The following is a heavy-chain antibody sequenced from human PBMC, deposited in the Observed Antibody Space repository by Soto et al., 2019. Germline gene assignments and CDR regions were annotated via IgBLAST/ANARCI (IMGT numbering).Heavy chain of an antibody. CDR1: AFTFSGYG. V-gene: IGHV3-48*01. CDR2: IGGSGNTI. J-gene: IGHJ4*02. CDR3: ARKTLGSGSYYFDY. Sequence: GGSLRLCCAASAFTFSGYGMNWVRQAPGKGLEWVSYIGGSGNTIYYADSVRGRFTISRDNAKNSLYLQMNSLRAEDTAVYYCARKTLGSGSYYFDYWGQGTLVTVSS. D-gene: IGHD3-10*01.